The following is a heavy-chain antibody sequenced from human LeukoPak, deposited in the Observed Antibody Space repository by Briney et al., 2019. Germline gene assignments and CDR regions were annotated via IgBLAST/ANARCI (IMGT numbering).Heavy chain of an antibody. CDR3: ARVGYGDYNLGGWFDP. CDR2: ISSSGSTI. CDR1: GFTFSSYE. V-gene: IGHV3-48*03. D-gene: IGHD4-17*01. J-gene: IGHJ5*02. Sequence: GGSLRLSCAASGFTFSSYEMNWVRQAAGKGLEWVSYISSSGSTIYYADSVKGRFTISRDNAKNSLYLQMNSLRAEDTAVYYCARVGYGDYNLGGWFDPWGQGTLVTVSS.